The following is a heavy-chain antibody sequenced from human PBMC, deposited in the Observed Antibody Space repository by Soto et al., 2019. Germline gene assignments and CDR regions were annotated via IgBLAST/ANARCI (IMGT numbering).Heavy chain of an antibody. CDR3: ARDSSRRILRFLEWSPPDAFDI. J-gene: IGHJ3*02. CDR2: IYYSGST. D-gene: IGHD3-3*01. V-gene: IGHV4-59*01. Sequence: LPLTCTVSGGSISSYYWSWIRQPPGKGLEWIGYIYYSGSTNYNPSLKSRVTISVDTSKNQFSLKLSSVTAADTAVYYCARDSSRRILRFLEWSPPDAFDIWGQGTMVTVSS. CDR1: GGSISSYY.